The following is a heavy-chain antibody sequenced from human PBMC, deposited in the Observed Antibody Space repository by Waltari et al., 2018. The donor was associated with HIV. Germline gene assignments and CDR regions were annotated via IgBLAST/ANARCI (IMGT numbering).Heavy chain of an antibody. CDR3: ARHLNYEPNWFDP. J-gene: IGHJ5*02. V-gene: IGHV4-39*01. Sequence: QLQLQESGPGLVKPSETLSLTCTVSGGSISSSSYYWGWIRQPPGKGLEWIGSIYYSGRTYYNPSLKSRVTISVDTSKNQFSLKLSSVTAADTAVYYCARHLNYEPNWFDPWGQGTLVTVSS. D-gene: IGHD3-3*01. CDR2: IYYSGRT. CDR1: GGSISSSSYY.